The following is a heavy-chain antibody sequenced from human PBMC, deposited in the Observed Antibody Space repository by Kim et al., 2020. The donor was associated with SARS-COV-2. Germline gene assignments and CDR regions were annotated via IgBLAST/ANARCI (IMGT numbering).Heavy chain of an antibody. D-gene: IGHD3-10*01. Sequence: ASVKVSCKASGYTFTSYGISWVRQAPGQGLEWMGWISAYNGNTNYAQKLQGRVTMTTDTSTSTAYMELRSLRSDDTAVYYCARDPRGSLLWFGELLSEGGYYYYYGMDVWGQGTTVTVSS. CDR3: ARDPRGSLLWFGELLSEGGYYYYYGMDV. CDR1: GYTFTSYG. V-gene: IGHV1-18*01. J-gene: IGHJ6*02. CDR2: ISAYNGNT.